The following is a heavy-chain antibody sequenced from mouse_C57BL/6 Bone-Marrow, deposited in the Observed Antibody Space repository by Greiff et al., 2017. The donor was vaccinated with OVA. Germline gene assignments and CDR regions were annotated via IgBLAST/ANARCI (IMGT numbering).Heavy chain of an antibody. CDR3: ARKGLITTVVAPYFDY. Sequence: EVQLQESGPELVKPGASVKISCKASGYSFTDYNMNWVKQSNGKSLEWIGVINPNSGTTSYNQKFKGKATLTVDQSSSTAYMQLNILTSEDSAVYSFARKGLITTVVAPYFDYWGQGTTLTVSS. D-gene: IGHD1-1*01. CDR2: INPNSGTT. V-gene: IGHV1-39*01. J-gene: IGHJ2*01. CDR1: GYSFTDYN.